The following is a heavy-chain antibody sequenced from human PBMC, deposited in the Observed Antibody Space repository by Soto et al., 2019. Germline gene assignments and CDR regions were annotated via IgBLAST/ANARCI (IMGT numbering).Heavy chain of an antibody. D-gene: IGHD3-3*01. V-gene: IGHV3-9*01. CDR1: GFTFDVYA. J-gene: IGHJ6*03. CDR3: AKGHERFLEWLFNDYYMDV. Sequence: EVQLVESGGGLVQPGRSLRLSCAASGFTFDVYAMHWVRQAPGKGLEWVSGISWNSGSIGYADSVKDRFTISRDNAKNSLYLQMNSLRAEDTALYYCAKGHERFLEWLFNDYYMDVWGKGTTVTVSS. CDR2: ISWNSGSI.